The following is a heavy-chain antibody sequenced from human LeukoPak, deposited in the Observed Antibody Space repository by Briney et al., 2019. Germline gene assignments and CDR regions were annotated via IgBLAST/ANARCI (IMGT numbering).Heavy chain of an antibody. J-gene: IGHJ6*02. CDR3: ARDVTYYDFWSGYFSNYYYYGMDV. CDR1: GFTFSSYA. D-gene: IGHD3-3*01. Sequence: GGSLRLSCAASGFTFSSYAMSWVRQAPGKGLEWVSSISSSSSYIYYADSVKGRFTISRDNAKNSLYLQMNSLRAEDTAVYYCARDVTYYDFWSGYFSNYYYYGMDVWGQGTTVTVSS. CDR2: ISSSSSYI. V-gene: IGHV3-21*01.